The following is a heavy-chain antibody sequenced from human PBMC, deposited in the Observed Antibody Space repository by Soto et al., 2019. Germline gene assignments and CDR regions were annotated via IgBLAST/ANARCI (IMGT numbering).Heavy chain of an antibody. Sequence: GESLKISCKGSGYSFTNYWIGWVRQMPGKGLEWMGIIYPGDPDSRYSPSFQGQVTISADKSISTAYLQRRTLKASDTAMYHCARLGYCSSTSCYTNYYGIDVWGQGTTVTVSS. J-gene: IGHJ6*02. V-gene: IGHV5-51*01. CDR3: ARLGYCSSTSCYTNYYGIDV. CDR1: GYSFTNYW. D-gene: IGHD2-2*02. CDR2: IYPGDPDS.